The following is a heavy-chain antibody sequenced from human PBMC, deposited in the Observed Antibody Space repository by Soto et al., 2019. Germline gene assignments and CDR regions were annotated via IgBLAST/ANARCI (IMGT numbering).Heavy chain of an antibody. CDR2: IYTSGST. D-gene: IGHD6-13*01. V-gene: IGHV4-4*07. CDR1: GGTISGNV. CDR3: ARDSSSWSNYYYYGMDV. J-gene: IGHJ6*02. Sequence: SEILSLTCTVSGGTISGNVLSWLRQPAGKGLEWIGRIYTSGSTNYNPSLKSRVTISVDTSKNQFSLKLSSVTAADTAVYYCARDSSSWSNYYYYGMDVWGQGTTVTVSS.